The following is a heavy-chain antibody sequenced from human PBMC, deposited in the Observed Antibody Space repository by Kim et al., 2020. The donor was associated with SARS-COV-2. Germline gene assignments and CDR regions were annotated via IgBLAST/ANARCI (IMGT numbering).Heavy chain of an antibody. Sequence: GGSLRLSCATSGFSFTDNVLDWVRQAPGKGLEWIGRSGNKASRYSTEYAASVIGRFTVSRDESRNSLYLQMNSLKSEDTAVYFCGRSPRGVGPLESWGQGTLVTVSS. CDR1: GFSFTDNV. CDR2: SGNKASRYST. V-gene: IGHV3-72*01. D-gene: IGHD3-3*01. J-gene: IGHJ5*02. CDR3: GRSPRGVGPLES.